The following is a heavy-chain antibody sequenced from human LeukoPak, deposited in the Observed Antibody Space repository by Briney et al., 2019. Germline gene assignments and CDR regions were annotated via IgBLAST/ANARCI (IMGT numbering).Heavy chain of an antibody. V-gene: IGHV3-74*01. CDR3: XSTIGAAATY. Sequence: PGGSLRLSCVASGFTFSSKWMHWVRQAPGKGLVWVSTIKPDGSSTTYADSVKGRFTISRDNAKNTLNLQMNSLRAEDTAVYYCXSTIGAAATYWGQGILVTVSS. CDR1: GFTFSSKW. D-gene: IGHD6-13*01. CDR2: IKPDGSST. J-gene: IGHJ4*02.